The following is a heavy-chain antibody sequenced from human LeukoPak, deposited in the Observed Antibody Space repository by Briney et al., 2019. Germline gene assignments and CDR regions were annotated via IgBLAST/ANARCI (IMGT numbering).Heavy chain of an antibody. J-gene: IGHJ4*02. CDR1: GFTFSSNG. Sequence: GGSLRLSCAASGFTFSSNGMHWVRQAPGRGLDWVAFISYDGSNEYYADSVKGRFTISRDNSKNTLYLQMNSLRAEDTAVYYCAKGIAVAGTGFDYWGQGTLVTVSS. CDR2: ISYDGSNE. D-gene: IGHD6-19*01. V-gene: IGHV3-30*18. CDR3: AKGIAVAGTGFDY.